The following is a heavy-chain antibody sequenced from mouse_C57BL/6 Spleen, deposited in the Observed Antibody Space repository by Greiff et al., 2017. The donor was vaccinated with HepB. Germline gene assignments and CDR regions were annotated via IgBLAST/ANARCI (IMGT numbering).Heavy chain of an antibody. CDR1: GFTFSSYA. D-gene: IGHD4-1*01. Sequence: EVKVVESGEGLVKPGGSLKLSCAASGFTFSSYAMSWVRQTPEKRLEWVAYISSGGDYIYYADTVKGRFTISRDNARNTLYLQMSSLKSEDTAMYYCTRDRTGTKAMDYWGQGTSVTVSS. V-gene: IGHV5-9-1*02. CDR3: TRDRTGTKAMDY. CDR2: ISSGGDYI. J-gene: IGHJ4*01.